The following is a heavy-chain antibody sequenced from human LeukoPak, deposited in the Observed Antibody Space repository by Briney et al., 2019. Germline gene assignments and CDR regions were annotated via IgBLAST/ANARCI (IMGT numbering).Heavy chain of an antibody. D-gene: IGHD3-16*01. CDR2: IKQDGGER. CDR3: ARSRAAVVMGELIPSFYYGMDV. Sequence: PGGSLRLSCAASGFTFSNYWMNWVRQVPGKRLEWVATIKQDGGERYYVDSVEGRFTISRDNGKTSVYLQMNSLRADDTAVYYCARSRAAVVMGELIPSFYYGMDVWGQGTTVTVS. CDR1: GFTFSNYW. J-gene: IGHJ6*02. V-gene: IGHV3-7*03.